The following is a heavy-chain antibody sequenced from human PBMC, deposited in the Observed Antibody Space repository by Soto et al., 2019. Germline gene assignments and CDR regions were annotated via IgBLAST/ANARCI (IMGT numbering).Heavy chain of an antibody. CDR3: ARGRGDNSFYYYYMNV. CDR2: MNPNTGNT. V-gene: IGHV1-8*01. D-gene: IGHD1-20*01. CDR1: GYTFTSYD. J-gene: IGHJ6*03. Sequence: QVQLVQSGAEVKEPGASVKVSCKASGYTFTSYDLTWVRQATGQGLEWMGWMNPNTGNTAYGVKFQRRVTRTSNTSITTAYMELSGLRSDDTAVYYCARGRGDNSFYYYYMNVWGQGTTVAVSS.